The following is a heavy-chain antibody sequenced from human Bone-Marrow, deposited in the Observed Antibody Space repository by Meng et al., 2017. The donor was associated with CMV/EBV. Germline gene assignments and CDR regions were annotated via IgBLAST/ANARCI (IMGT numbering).Heavy chain of an antibody. CDR2: ISSSSSYI. CDR1: GFTFSSYS. J-gene: IGHJ6*02. Sequence: GGSLRLSCAASGFTFSSYSMNWVRQAPGKGLEWVSSISSSSSYIYYADSENRRFTISRDNAKNSLYLQMNSLRAEETAVYYCARGGCSSTSCSVTYYYYGMDFWGQGTTVTVSS. CDR3: ARGGCSSTSCSVTYYYYGMDF. D-gene: IGHD2-2*01. V-gene: IGHV3-21*01.